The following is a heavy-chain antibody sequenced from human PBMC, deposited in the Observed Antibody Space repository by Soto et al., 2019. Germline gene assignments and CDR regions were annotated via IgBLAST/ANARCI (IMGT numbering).Heavy chain of an antibody. Sequence: EVQLVESGGGLVQPGGSLRLSCAASGFTVSSNYMSWVRQAPGKGLEWVSVIYSGGSTYYADSVKGRFTISRANSKNTLYLKMNSLRAEDTAVYYCARDLLRYFDWSGSYYYYYMDVWGKGTTVTVSS. CDR1: GFTVSSNY. D-gene: IGHD3-9*01. CDR3: ARDLLRYFDWSGSYYYYYMDV. J-gene: IGHJ6*03. V-gene: IGHV3-66*01. CDR2: IYSGGST.